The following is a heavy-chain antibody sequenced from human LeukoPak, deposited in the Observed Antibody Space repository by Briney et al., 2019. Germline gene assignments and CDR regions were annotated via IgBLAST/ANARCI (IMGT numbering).Heavy chain of an antibody. D-gene: IGHD6-19*01. CDR2: ISWNSGSI. V-gene: IGHV3-9*01. Sequence: GGSLRLSCAASGFTFDDYAMHWVRQAPGKGLEWVSGISWNSGSIGYADSVKGRFTISRDNAKNSLYLQMNSLRAEDTALYYCATGIAVAGNPDYYYGMDVWGQGTTVTVSS. CDR3: ATGIAVAGNPDYYYGMDV. J-gene: IGHJ6*02. CDR1: GFTFDDYA.